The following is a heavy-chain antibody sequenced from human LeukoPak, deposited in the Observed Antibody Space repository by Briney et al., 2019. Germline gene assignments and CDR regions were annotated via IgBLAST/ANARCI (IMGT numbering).Heavy chain of an antibody. CDR3: VREHAGSRSDYFDY. CDR1: GFTFSNYA. J-gene: IGHJ4*02. CDR2: IINSGTVT. Sequence: GGSLRLSCAASGFTFSNYAMSWVRQAPGQGLEWVSGIINSGTVTSYADSVKGRFTISRDNSKNTLFLQMDSLRVADTAVYYCVREHAGSRSDYFDYWGQGPLVTVSS. V-gene: IGHV3-23*01.